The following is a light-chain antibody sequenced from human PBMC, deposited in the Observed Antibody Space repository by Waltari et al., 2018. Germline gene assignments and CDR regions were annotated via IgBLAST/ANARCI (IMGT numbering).Light chain of an antibody. CDR3: QQYDNYWT. CDR2: RAS. J-gene: IGKJ1*01. Sequence: DIQMTQSPSTLSASVGDRVPITCRASQSITNWLAWYQQKLGKAPKLLIYRASNLESGVPARFSGSGSGTEFTLTISSLQPDDCATYYCQQYDNYWTFGQGTKVEIK. CDR1: QSITNW. V-gene: IGKV1-5*03.